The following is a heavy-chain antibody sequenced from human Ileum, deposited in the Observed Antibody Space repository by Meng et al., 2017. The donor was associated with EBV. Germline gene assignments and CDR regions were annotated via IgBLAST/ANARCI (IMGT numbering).Heavy chain of an antibody. CDR3: ARSSPIVRGLDY. Sequence: QVQLRGSGPGLVKPSGTLSPPCAVSGDSVSGSDWWSWVRQPPGKGLEWIGEVYHDGATNYHPSLKSRVTISLDKSKNEVNLHLNSLTAADTAVYFCARSSPIVRGLDYWGQGTLVTVSS. J-gene: IGHJ4*02. CDR1: GDSVSGSDW. CDR2: VYHDGAT. D-gene: IGHD3-10*01. V-gene: IGHV4-4*02.